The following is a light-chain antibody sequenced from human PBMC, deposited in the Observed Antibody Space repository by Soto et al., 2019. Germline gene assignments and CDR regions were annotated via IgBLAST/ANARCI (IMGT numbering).Light chain of an antibody. Sequence: IVLTQSPGTLSLSPGERATLSCRASQSVTSDYLAWYQQKPGQPARLLIYGASNRATAIADRFSGCGSATDFTLTISRVDPEDVAVYYCQQYGSSPYNFGQGTRLYI. J-gene: IGKJ2*01. V-gene: IGKV3-20*01. CDR1: QSVTSDY. CDR2: GAS. CDR3: QQYGSSPYN.